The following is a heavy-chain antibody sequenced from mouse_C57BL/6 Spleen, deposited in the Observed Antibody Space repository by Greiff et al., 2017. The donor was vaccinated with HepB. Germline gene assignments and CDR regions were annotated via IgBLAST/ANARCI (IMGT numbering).Heavy chain of an antibody. CDR2: INPSNGGT. V-gene: IGHV1-53*01. D-gene: IGHD1-1*01. J-gene: IGHJ1*03. CDR3: ARAGAIYYYGSSSWYFDD. CDR1: GYTFTSYW. Sequence: QVQLKQPGTELVKPGASVKLSCKASGYTFTSYWMHWVKQRPGQGLEWIGNINPSNGGTNYNEKFKSKATLTVDKSSSTAYMQLSSLTSEDSAVYYCARAGAIYYYGSSSWYFDDWGTGTTVTVSS.